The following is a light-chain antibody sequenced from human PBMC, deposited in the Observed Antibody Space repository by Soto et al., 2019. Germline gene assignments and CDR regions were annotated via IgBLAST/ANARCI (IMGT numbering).Light chain of an antibody. J-gene: IGKJ1*01. V-gene: IGKV3-20*01. CDR3: QQYGSSPWT. Sequence: AQFPAILSVSPGENAIISCRASQRPDSNYLAWYQQQPGQAPRLLLYGASSRATGIPDRVSGSGSGTDFTLTISRLEPEDFAVYYCQQYGSSPWTFGQGTKV. CDR1: QRPDSNY. CDR2: GAS.